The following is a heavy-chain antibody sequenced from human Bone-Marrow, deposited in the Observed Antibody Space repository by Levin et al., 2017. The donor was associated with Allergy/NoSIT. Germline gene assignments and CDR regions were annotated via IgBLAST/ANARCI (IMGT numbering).Heavy chain of an antibody. CDR3: GRDGTTGTTRGSYGMDG. V-gene: IGHV3-74*01. Sequence: QAGGSLRLSCAASGFTFSTYWMHWVRQAPGKGLVWVSRINSDGSSTTYADSVKGRFTISRDNAKNTLYLQMNSLRAEDTAVYYCGRDGTTGTTRGSYGMDGWGQGTTVTVSS. D-gene: IGHD1-7*01. CDR1: GFTFSTYW. CDR2: INSDGSST. J-gene: IGHJ6*02.